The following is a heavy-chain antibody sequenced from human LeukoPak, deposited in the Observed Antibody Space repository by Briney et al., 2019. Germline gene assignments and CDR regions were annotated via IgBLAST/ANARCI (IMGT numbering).Heavy chain of an antibody. V-gene: IGHV1-2*02. CDR1: GYTFTGYY. J-gene: IGHJ4*02. CDR3: AREGYDILTGYYATPFDY. Sequence: ASVKVSCKASGYTFTGYYMHWVRQAPGQGLEWMGWINPNSGGTNYAQKLQGRVTMTTDKSTSTAYMELRSLRSDDTAVYYCAREGYDILTGYYATPFDYWGQGTQVTVSS. CDR2: INPNSGGT. D-gene: IGHD3-9*01.